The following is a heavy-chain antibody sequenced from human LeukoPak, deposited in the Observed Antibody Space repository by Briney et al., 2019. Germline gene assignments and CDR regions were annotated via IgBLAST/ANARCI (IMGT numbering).Heavy chain of an antibody. Sequence: GGSLRLSCAASGVTFSNYWMNWVRQAPGKGLEWVANINRDGSDKRYVDSVKGRFTISRDNAKNSLYLQMNSLRAEDTAVYYCARVGWSDYWGQGTLVTVSS. CDR1: GVTFSNYW. CDR3: ARVGWSDY. D-gene: IGHD6-19*01. J-gene: IGHJ4*02. V-gene: IGHV3-7*01. CDR2: INRDGSDK.